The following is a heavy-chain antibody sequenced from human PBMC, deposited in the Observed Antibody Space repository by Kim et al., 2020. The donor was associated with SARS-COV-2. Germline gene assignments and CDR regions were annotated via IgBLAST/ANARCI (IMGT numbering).Heavy chain of an antibody. CDR3: ACSRSGYSSGWGVDY. Sequence: SLKSRVTISVETSKNQFSLKLSSVTAADTAVYYCACSRSGYSSGWGVDYWGQGTLVTVSS. V-gene: IGHV4-39*01. J-gene: IGHJ4*02. D-gene: IGHD6-19*01.